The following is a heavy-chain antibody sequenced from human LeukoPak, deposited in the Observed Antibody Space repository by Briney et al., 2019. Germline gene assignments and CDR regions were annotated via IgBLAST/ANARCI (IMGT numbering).Heavy chain of an antibody. V-gene: IGHV4-38-2*02. CDR1: GYSISSGYY. CDR2: IYHSGST. J-gene: IGHJ6*03. Sequence: SETLSLTCTVSGYSISSGYYWGWIRQPPGKGLEWIGSIYHSGSTYYNPSLNSRVTISVDTSKNQFSLKLQSVTAADTAVYYCARAVWDSTSYYYMDVWGKGTTVIVSS. CDR3: ARAVWDSTSYYYMDV. D-gene: IGHD2/OR15-2a*01.